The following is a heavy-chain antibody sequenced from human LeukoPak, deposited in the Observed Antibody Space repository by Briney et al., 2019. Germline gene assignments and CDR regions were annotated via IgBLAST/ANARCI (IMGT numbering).Heavy chain of an antibody. V-gene: IGHV1-18*01. D-gene: IGHD5-12*01. J-gene: IGHJ4*02. CDR1: GYTFTSFG. CDR2: ISAYSIYNGHT. CDR3: TRDLGQWLLQGIFFDY. Sequence: ASVKVSCKASGYTFTSFGISWVRQAPGQGPEWLGWISAYSIYNGHTNYTQKFQGRVTMTTDTSTTTAYMELRSLRSDDTAVYYCTRDLGQWLLQGIFFDYWGQGTLVTVSS.